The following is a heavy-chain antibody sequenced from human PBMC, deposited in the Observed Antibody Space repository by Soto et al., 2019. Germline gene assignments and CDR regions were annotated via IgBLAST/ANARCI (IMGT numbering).Heavy chain of an antibody. D-gene: IGHD2-15*01. V-gene: IGHV3-15*07. CDR1: GLTTSNAW. CDR3: TTGSVEGV. CDR2: IKTNTEGGTT. Sequence: PGGSLRLSCAASGLTTSNAWMNWVRQAPGKGLEWVGRIKTNTEGGTTDYAAAVKGRFTVSRDDSKNTLYLQMNSLRTEDTAVYYCTTGSVEGVWGQGTTVTVSS. J-gene: IGHJ6*02.